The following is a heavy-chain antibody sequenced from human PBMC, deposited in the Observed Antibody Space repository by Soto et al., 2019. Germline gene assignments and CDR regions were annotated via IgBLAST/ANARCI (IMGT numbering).Heavy chain of an antibody. Sequence: SETLSLTCTVSGGSLRSGAYYWSWIRQHPGKGLEWIGYIYYSGSTYYNPSLESRVTLSVDTSTKQFSLKVSSVTAADTAVYYCARANSFDSSVPFDYLGPGTLVT. CDR1: GGSLRSGAYY. J-gene: IGHJ4*02. D-gene: IGHD3-22*01. CDR2: IYYSGST. V-gene: IGHV4-31*03. CDR3: ARANSFDSSVPFDY.